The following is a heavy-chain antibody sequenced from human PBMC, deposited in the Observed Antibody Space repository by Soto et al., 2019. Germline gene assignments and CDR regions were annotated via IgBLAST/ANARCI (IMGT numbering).Heavy chain of an antibody. D-gene: IGHD2-15*01. J-gene: IGHJ5*02. V-gene: IGHV3-30-3*01. CDR2: ISYDGSNK. CDR1: GFTFSSYA. Sequence: QVQLVESGGGVVQPGRSLRLSCAASGFTFSSYAMHWVRQAPGKGLEWVAVISYDGSNKYYADSVKGRFTISRDNSKNPLYLQMNSLRAEDTAVYYCARRSEGYCSGGSCASGWFDPWGQGTLVTVSS. CDR3: ARRSEGYCSGGSCASGWFDP.